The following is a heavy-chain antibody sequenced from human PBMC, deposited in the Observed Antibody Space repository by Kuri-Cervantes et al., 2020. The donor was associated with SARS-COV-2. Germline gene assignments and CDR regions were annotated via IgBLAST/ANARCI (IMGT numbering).Heavy chain of an antibody. CDR1: GFTVSSNY. CDR2: IYHSGST. Sequence: ESLKISCAASGFTVSSNYMSWVRQAPGKGLEWIGSIYHSGSTYYNPSLKSRVTISVDTSKNQFSLKLSSVTAADTAVYYCARSKSWRWFDPWGQGTLVTVSS. J-gene: IGHJ5*02. CDR3: ARSKSWRWFDP. D-gene: IGHD3-3*01. V-gene: IGHV4-38-2*01.